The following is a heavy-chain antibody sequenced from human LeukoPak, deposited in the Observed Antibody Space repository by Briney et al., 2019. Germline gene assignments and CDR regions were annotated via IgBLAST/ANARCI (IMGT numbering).Heavy chain of an antibody. Sequence: PSETLSLTCTVSGYFISTGYYWGWIRQPPGKGLEWIGYIYHSGSTYFNPSLKSRITISVDTSKNQFSLKLSSVTAADTALYYCARSYYDYVWGSYPIDPWGQGTLVTVSS. CDR3: ARSYYDYVWGSYPIDP. CDR1: GYFISTGYY. D-gene: IGHD3-16*02. CDR2: IYHSGST. J-gene: IGHJ5*02. V-gene: IGHV4-38-2*02.